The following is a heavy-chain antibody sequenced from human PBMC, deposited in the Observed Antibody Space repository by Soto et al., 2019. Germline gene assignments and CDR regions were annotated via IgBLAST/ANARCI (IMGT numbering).Heavy chain of an antibody. V-gene: IGHV4-59*01. J-gene: IGHJ5*02. D-gene: IGHD3-3*01. CDR2: IYYSGST. Sequence: QVQLQESGPGLVKPSETLSLTCTVSGGSISSYYWSWIRQPPGKGLEWIGYIYYSGSTNYNPSLKSRVTISVDTSKNQFSLKLSSVTAADTAVYYCARDHRRFLSPPNVGWFDPWGQGTLVTVSS. CDR1: GGSISSYY. CDR3: ARDHRRFLSPPNVGWFDP.